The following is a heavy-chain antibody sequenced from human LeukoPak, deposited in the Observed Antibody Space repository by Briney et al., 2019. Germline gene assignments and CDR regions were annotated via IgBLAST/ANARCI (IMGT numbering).Heavy chain of an antibody. Sequence: GGSLRLSCVASRFFFSSFWMSWVCQAPGKGPEWVANIKDDGTDKHYVESVRGRFTISRDNAKNSLYLRMNNLRAEDTAVYYCVRDHGYGEYENYMDLWGQGTLVSVSS. CDR1: RFFFSSFW. CDR3: VRDHGYGEYENYMDL. CDR2: IKDDGTDK. D-gene: IGHD4-17*01. J-gene: IGHJ5*02. V-gene: IGHV3-7*04.